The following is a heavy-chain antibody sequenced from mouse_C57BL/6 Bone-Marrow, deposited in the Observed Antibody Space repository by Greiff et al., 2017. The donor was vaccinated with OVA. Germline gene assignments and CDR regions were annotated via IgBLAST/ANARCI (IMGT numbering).Heavy chain of an antibody. CDR1: GFTFSSYT. V-gene: IGHV5-9*01. Sequence: EVKLMESGGGLVKPGGSLKLSCAASGFTFSSYTMSWVRQTPEKRLEWVATISGGGGNTYYPDSVKGRFTISRDNAKNTLYLQMSSLRSEDTALYYCARHYYGYDEGYWYFDVWGTGTTVTVSS. CDR2: ISGGGGNT. J-gene: IGHJ1*03. CDR3: ARHYYGYDEGYWYFDV. D-gene: IGHD2-2*01.